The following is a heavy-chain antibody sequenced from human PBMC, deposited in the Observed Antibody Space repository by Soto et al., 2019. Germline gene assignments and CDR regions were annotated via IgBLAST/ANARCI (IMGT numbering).Heavy chain of an antibody. CDR2: IIPILGIA. Sequence: SVQGSCKASGYTFTNDGISWVRQDPGQGLEWMGRIIPILGIANYAQKFQGRVTITADKSTSTAYMELSSLRSEDTAVYYCARDSYYYDSSGYYIWFDPWGQGTLVTVSS. J-gene: IGHJ5*02. CDR1: GYTFTNDG. CDR3: ARDSYYYDSSGYYIWFDP. D-gene: IGHD3-22*01. V-gene: IGHV1-69*04.